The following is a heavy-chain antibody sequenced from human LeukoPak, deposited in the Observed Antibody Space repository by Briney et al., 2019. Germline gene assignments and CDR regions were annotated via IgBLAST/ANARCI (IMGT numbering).Heavy chain of an antibody. J-gene: IGHJ4*02. CDR2: INPKSGGT. CDR3: ARDGQGAGKTFDY. Sequence: ASVKVSCKASGYTFTGYYTHWVRQAPGQGLEWMGWINPKSGGTKYAQKFQGRVTMTRDTSISTAYMDLSRLRSDDTAMYYCARDGQGAGKTFDYWGQGTLVTVSS. V-gene: IGHV1-2*02. D-gene: IGHD6-13*01. CDR1: GYTFTGYY.